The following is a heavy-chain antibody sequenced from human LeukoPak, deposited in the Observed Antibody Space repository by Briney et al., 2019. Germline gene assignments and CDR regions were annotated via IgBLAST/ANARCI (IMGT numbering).Heavy chain of an antibody. V-gene: IGHV4-4*02. CDR1: GGSISSSNW. J-gene: IGHJ4*02. Sequence: SETLSLTCAASGGSISSSNWWSWVRRPPGKGLEWIGEIYHSGSTNYNPSLKSRVTISGDKAKNQFSLKLSSVPAADTAVYYCASDLKGYGSGKTDYWGQGTLVTVSS. CDR2: IYHSGST. D-gene: IGHD3-10*01. CDR3: ASDLKGYGSGKTDY.